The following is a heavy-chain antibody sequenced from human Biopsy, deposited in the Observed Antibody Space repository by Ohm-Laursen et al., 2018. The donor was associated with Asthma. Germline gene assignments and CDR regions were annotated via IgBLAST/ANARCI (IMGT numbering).Heavy chain of an antibody. CDR1: GGSITSFY. Sequence: GTLSLTCTVSGGSITSFYWSWIRQPPGRGLEWIGYIYFSGNTNYNPSLKSRVTISIDTSKNHFSLKLTSVTAADTAVYYCARGPNYHGSGRAPIGMDVWGQGTTVTVSS. J-gene: IGHJ6*02. V-gene: IGHV4-59*01. D-gene: IGHD3-10*01. CDR2: IYFSGNT. CDR3: ARGPNYHGSGRAPIGMDV.